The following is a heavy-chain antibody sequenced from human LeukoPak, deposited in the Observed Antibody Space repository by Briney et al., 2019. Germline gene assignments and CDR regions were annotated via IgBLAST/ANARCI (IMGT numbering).Heavy chain of an antibody. V-gene: IGHV4-4*07. CDR1: GGSISSYY. CDR3: ARVGWAYSSSWYFDY. Sequence: TSETLSLTCTVSGGSISSYYWSWIRQSAGKGLEWIGRVYTSGSTNYNPSLKSRVTMSVDTSKNQFSLKLSSVTAADTAVYYCARVGWAYSSSWYFDYWGQGTLVTVSS. D-gene: IGHD6-13*01. J-gene: IGHJ4*02. CDR2: VYTSGST.